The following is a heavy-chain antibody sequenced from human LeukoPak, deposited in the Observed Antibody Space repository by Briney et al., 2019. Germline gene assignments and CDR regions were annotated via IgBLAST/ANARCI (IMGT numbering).Heavy chain of an antibody. J-gene: IGHJ2*01. D-gene: IGHD4-17*01. CDR2: IYYSGAT. Sequence: KPSETLSLTCTVSGGSISSGIYYWGWIRQTPGKGLEWIGTIYYSGATYYNPSLKSRVTISVDTSKNQFSLKVSSVIAADTAVYYCARHVGGGDSSYWYFDLWGRGTLVTVS. CDR1: GGSISSGIYY. V-gene: IGHV4-39*01. CDR3: ARHVGGGDSSYWYFDL.